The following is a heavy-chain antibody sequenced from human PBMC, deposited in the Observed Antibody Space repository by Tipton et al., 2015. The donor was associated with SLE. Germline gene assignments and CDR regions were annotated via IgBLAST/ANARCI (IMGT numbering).Heavy chain of an antibody. CDR2: ISDSGST. CDR3: AREGDLSKRPDWFDP. J-gene: IGHJ5*02. D-gene: IGHD1-26*01. CDR1: GGSISTYY. Sequence: TLSLTCTVSGGSISTYYWSWIRQPPGKGLEWIGYISDSGSTNYNPSLKSRVIMSVDTSKNQFSLKLSSVNAADTAVYYCAREGDLSKRPDWFDPWGQGTLVTVSS. V-gene: IGHV4-59*01.